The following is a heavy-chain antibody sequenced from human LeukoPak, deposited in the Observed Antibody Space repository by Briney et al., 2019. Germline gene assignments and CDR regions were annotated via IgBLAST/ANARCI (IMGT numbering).Heavy chain of an antibody. CDR1: GFTFSGFW. J-gene: IGHJ6*02. D-gene: IGHD3-22*01. Sequence: GGSLRLSCAVSGFTFSGFWMSWSRQAPGKGLEWVASINSDGSEGYYADVVKGRFTISRDNAKNSLYLQINSLRAEDTAVYYCAKDLGEGDSSGYYYYGMDVWGQGTTVIVS. V-gene: IGHV3-7*03. CDR3: AKDLGEGDSSGYYYYGMDV. CDR2: INSDGSEG.